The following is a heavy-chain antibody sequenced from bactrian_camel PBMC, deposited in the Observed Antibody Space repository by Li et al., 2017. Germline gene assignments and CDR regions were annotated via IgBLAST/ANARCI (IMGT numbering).Heavy chain of an antibody. CDR1: GYSFRSNC. CDR2: ISSAGSA. J-gene: IGHJ4*01. D-gene: IGHD6*01. Sequence: VQLVESGGGSVQAGGSLRLSCAWSGYSFRSNCMGWFRQAPGMEREGVEAISSAGSADYADSVKGRFTISKDNERNTLALQMNSLKPEDSAMYYCASAAYHSNWARLEKRYYSYWGQGTQVTVS. V-gene: IGHV3S55*01. CDR3: ASAAYHSNWARLEKRYYSY.